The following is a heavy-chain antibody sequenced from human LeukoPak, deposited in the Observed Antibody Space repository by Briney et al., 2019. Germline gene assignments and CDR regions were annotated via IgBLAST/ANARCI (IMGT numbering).Heavy chain of an antibody. CDR1: GGSFSGYY. D-gene: IGHD2-2*01. J-gene: IGHJ6*02. CDR3: ARGGRVVPAANYYYYGMDV. Sequence: KPSETLSLTCAVYGGSFSGYYWSWIRQPPGKGLEWIGEINHSGSTNYNPSLKSRVTISVDTSKNQFSLKLSSVTAADTAVYYCARGGRVVPAANYYYYGMDVWGQGTTVTVSS. V-gene: IGHV4-34*01. CDR2: INHSGST.